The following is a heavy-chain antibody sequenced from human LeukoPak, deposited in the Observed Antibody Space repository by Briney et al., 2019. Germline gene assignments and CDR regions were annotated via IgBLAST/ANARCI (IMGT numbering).Heavy chain of an antibody. CDR3: AKDTIGHLVPHYFDS. CDR1: GFSFNNAW. Sequence: PGGSLRLSCAASGFSFNNAWMNWVRQAPGKGLEWVSGISSADYTFYADSVKGRFTISRDVSKNTMYLQMSSLRAEDTAMYYCAKDTIGHLVPHYFDSWGQGTLVTVSS. V-gene: IGHV3-53*01. J-gene: IGHJ4*02. CDR2: ISSADYT. D-gene: IGHD6-6*01.